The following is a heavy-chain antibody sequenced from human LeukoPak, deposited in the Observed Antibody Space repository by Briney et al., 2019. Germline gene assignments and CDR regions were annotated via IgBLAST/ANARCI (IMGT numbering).Heavy chain of an antibody. J-gene: IGHJ3*02. Sequence: SETLSLTCTVSGGSISSSSYYWGWIRQPPGKGLEWIGRIYTSGSTNYNPSLKSRVTMSVDTSKNQFSLKLSSVTAADTAVYYCARDRDLYDILTGYLTSSAFDIWGQGTMVTVSS. V-gene: IGHV4-61*05. D-gene: IGHD3-9*01. CDR3: ARDRDLYDILTGYLTSSAFDI. CDR1: GGSISSSSYY. CDR2: IYTSGST.